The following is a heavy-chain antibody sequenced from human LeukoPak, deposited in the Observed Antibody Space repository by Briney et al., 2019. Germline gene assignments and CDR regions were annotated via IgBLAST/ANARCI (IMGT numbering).Heavy chain of an antibody. Sequence: PPETLSLTSIVPLGSISSRSYSWGWIRQPPGKGLEWIGSIFYSGTTYYNPSLKSRVTISVHTSKNQFSLKLSSVTAADTAVYYCARRQDIVVHVPRETKEALGAFDIWGQGTMVTVSS. CDR1: LGSISSRSYS. CDR3: ARRQDIVVHVPRETKEALGAFDI. J-gene: IGHJ3*02. CDR2: IFYSGTT. D-gene: IGHD5-12*01. V-gene: IGHV4-39*01.